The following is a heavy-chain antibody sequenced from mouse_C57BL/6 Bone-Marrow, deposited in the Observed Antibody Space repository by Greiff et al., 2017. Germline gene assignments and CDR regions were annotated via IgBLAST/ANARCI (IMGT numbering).Heavy chain of an antibody. CDR2: ISYSGST. CDR1: GYSITSDY. CDR3: ARYPVHYYGSSYWYFDV. D-gene: IGHD1-1*01. Sequence: EVQGVESGPGLAKPSQTLSLTCSVTGYSITSDYWNWIRKFPGNKLEYMGYISYSGSTYYNPSLKSRISITRDTSKNQYYLQLNSVTTEDTATYYCARYPVHYYGSSYWYFDVWGTGTTVTVSS. V-gene: IGHV3-8*01. J-gene: IGHJ1*03.